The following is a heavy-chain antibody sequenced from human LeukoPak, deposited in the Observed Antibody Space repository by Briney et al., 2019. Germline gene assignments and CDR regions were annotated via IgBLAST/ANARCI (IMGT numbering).Heavy chain of an antibody. Sequence: PGGSLRLSCAASGFTFSSYAMSWVRQAPGKGLEWVSAISGSGGSTYYADSVKGRFTISRDNSKNTLYLQMNSLRAEDTAVYYCAKTASKKYQLLYTTYFDCWGQGTLVTVSS. CDR2: ISGSGGST. CDR1: GFTFSSYA. D-gene: IGHD2-2*01. J-gene: IGHJ4*02. V-gene: IGHV3-23*01. CDR3: AKTASKKYQLLYTTYFDC.